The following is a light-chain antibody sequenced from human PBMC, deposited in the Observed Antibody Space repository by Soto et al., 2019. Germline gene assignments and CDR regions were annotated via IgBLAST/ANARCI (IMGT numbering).Light chain of an antibody. CDR3: KKYNSYSTTT. J-gene: IGKJ1*01. Sequence: DIQMAQSPSTLSASVGDRVTITCRASQSINSWLAWYQQKPGKAPKLLIYDASSLESGVPSRFSGSGSGTEFPLTIRSLQPDDFATYYCKKYNSYSTTTFGQGTQVDIK. CDR1: QSINSW. CDR2: DAS. V-gene: IGKV1-5*01.